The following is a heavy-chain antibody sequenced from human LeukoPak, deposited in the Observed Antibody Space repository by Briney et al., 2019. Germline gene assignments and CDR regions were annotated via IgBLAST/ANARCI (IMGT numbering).Heavy chain of an antibody. CDR3: AKDAQWLVPEGYYYYMDV. CDR2: ISSSSSYI. CDR1: GFTFSRYN. D-gene: IGHD6-19*01. Sequence: PGGSLRLSCAGSGFTFSRYNMNWFRQAPGKGLERVSSISSSSSYIFYADSVKGRFTISRDNAKNSLYLQMNSLRAEDTAVYYCAKDAQWLVPEGYYYYMDVWGKGTTVTVSS. V-gene: IGHV3-21*01. J-gene: IGHJ6*03.